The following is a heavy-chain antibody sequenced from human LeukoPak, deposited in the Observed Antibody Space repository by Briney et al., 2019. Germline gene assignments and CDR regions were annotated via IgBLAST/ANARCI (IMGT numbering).Heavy chain of an antibody. CDR1: GFTLRSYW. J-gene: IGHJ5*02. Sequence: GGSLRLSCAASGFTLRSYWMSWVRQAPGKGLEWVANINQDGSERYYVDSVKGRFTISRDNAKNSLYLHMSSLRAEDTAVYYCARDVGVPVEEIGWFDPWGQGTLVTVSS. CDR2: INQDGSER. D-gene: IGHD2-2*01. CDR3: ARDVGVPVEEIGWFDP. V-gene: IGHV3-7*01.